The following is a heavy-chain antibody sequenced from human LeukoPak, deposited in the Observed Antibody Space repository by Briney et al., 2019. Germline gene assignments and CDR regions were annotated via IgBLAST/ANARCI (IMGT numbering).Heavy chain of an antibody. CDR2: IYHSGST. CDR1: GGSISSSNW. D-gene: IGHD3-9*01. CDR3: ARDPYDILTGFDY. J-gene: IGHJ4*02. Sequence: SETLSLTCAVSGGSISSSNWWSWVRQPPGKGLEWIGEIYHSGSTNYNPSLKSRVTKSVDKSKNQFSLKLSSVTAADTAVYYCARDPYDILTGFDYWGQGTLVTVSS. V-gene: IGHV4-4*02.